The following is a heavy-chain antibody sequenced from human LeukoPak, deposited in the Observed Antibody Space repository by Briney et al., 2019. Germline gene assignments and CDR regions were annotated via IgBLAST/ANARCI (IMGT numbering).Heavy chain of an antibody. J-gene: IGHJ6*03. Sequence: SETLSLTCTVSGDSISSDSYYWTWIRQPAGKGLGWIGRIYTSGSTNYNPSLKSRATISLDTSRNQFSLRLSSVTAADTAVYYCARSRYCTTTTCYVGYIDVGGKGTMVTVSS. CDR1: GDSISSDSYY. D-gene: IGHD2-2*01. CDR2: IYTSGST. V-gene: IGHV4-61*02. CDR3: ARSRYCTTTTCYVGYIDV.